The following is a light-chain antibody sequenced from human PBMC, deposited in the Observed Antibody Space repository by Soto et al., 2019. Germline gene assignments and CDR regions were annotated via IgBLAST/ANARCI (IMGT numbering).Light chain of an antibody. J-gene: IGLJ1*01. V-gene: IGLV2-23*02. CDR3: CSYAGGTTFYV. Sequence: QSALTQPASVSGSPGQSITISFTGTSSDVGSYNLISWYQQYPDKAPKLMIYEVNKRPSGVSSRFSGSKSGNTASLTISGLQAEDEDEYYCCSYAGGTTFYVFGSGTKLTVL. CDR2: EVN. CDR1: SSDVGSYNL.